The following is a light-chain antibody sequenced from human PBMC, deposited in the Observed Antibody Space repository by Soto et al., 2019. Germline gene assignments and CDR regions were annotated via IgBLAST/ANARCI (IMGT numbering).Light chain of an antibody. J-gene: IGKJ2*01. V-gene: IGKV1-6*01. Sequence: AIQVTQSPSSLSASVGDRVTITCRASQDIRNDLGWYQQKPGRAPKLLIYTASTLQSGVPTRFSGSGSGTDFTLTISSLQPEDFATYYCLQDYNFPYTFGQGTKLEFK. CDR2: TAS. CDR1: QDIRND. CDR3: LQDYNFPYT.